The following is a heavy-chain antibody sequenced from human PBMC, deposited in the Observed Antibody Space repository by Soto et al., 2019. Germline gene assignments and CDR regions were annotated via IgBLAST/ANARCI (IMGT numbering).Heavy chain of an antibody. J-gene: IGHJ4*02. CDR1: GGSFSGYY. CDR3: ASRGYSYGSDY. Sequence: QVQLQQWGAGLLKPSETLSLTCAVYGGSFSGYYWSWIRQPPGKGLEWIGEINHSGSTNYNPSLKSRVTISVDTSKNQFSLKLSYVTAADTAVYYCASRGYSYGSDYWGQGTLVTVSS. V-gene: IGHV4-34*01. CDR2: INHSGST. D-gene: IGHD5-18*01.